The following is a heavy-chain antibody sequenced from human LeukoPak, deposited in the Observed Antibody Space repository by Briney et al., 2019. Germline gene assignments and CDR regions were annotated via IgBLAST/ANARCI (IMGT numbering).Heavy chain of an antibody. CDR2: IYYSGST. V-gene: IGHV4-34*01. CDR3: ARLQGRSWFGEMFRDY. D-gene: IGHD3-10*01. CDR1: GGSFSDYS. J-gene: IGHJ4*02. Sequence: PSETLSLTCAVYGGSFSDYSWSWIRQPPGKGLEWIGNIYYSGSTYYNPSLKSRVTISLDTSKNQFSLRLSSVTAADTAVYYCARLQGRSWFGEMFRDYWGQGALVTVSS.